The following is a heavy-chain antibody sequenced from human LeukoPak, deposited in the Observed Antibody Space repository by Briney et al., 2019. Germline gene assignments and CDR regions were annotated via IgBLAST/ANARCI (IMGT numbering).Heavy chain of an antibody. D-gene: IGHD3-10*01. J-gene: IGHJ4*02. Sequence: TETLSLTCTVSGGSISSYYWSWIRQPPGKGLEWIGYIYYSGSTNYNPSLKSRVTISVDASKNQFSLKLSSVTAADTAVYYCARAEYYFDYWGQGTLVTVSS. CDR1: GGSISSYY. CDR3: ARAEYYFDY. V-gene: IGHV4-59*01. CDR2: IYYSGST.